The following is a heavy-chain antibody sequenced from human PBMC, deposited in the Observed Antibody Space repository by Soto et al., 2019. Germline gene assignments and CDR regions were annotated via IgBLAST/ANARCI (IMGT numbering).Heavy chain of an antibody. V-gene: IGHV1-69*13. J-gene: IGHJ4*02. Sequence: SVKVSCKASGGTFNNYALSWVRQAPGQGLEWMGGIIPIFNSANYAQKFQGRVTITADDSTSTAYMELRSLRPDDTAVYYCAREVTVASYSFDFRGQGTLVTVSS. CDR3: AREVTVASYSFDF. CDR1: GGTFNNYA. CDR2: IIPIFNSA. D-gene: IGHD5-12*01.